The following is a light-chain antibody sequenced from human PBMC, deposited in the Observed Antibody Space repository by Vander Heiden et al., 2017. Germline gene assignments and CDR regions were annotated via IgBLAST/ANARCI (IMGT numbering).Light chain of an antibody. CDR1: QTVATS. V-gene: IGKV1-39*01. Sequence: RVTISCRASQTVATSLHWYQQKPGKAPKLLIYGASSLQSGVPSRFSGSGSGTGFTLTISNLQPEDFATYYCQQSYSTLYTFGQGTKLEIK. CDR3: QQSYSTLYT. CDR2: GAS. J-gene: IGKJ2*01.